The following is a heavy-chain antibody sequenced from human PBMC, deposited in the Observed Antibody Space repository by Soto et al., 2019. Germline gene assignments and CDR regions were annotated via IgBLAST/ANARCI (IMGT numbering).Heavy chain of an antibody. CDR2: IYPSDSDT. CDR3: ARRAVSTRTFDN. D-gene: IGHD3-9*01. CDR1: GYNFAGYW. Sequence: GESLKISCKGSGYNFAGYWIAWVRQMPGKGLELMGIIYPSDSDTRYRPSFQGEVTISADKSISSAYLQWSSLRASDTAMCSCARRAVSTRTFDNVGQGTPLTVSS. J-gene: IGHJ4*02. V-gene: IGHV5-51*01.